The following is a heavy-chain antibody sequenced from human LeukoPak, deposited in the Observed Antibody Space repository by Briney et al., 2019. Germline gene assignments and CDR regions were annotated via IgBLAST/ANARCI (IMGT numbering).Heavy chain of an antibody. D-gene: IGHD2/OR15-2a*01. CDR2: MSADESDI. CDR3: VSQEGRTFLDAFDI. CDR1: GRTFITYS. V-gene: IGHV3-30*04. Sequence: GGSLKLSCAASGRTFITYSMHWVRQAPGKGLEWLSMMSADESDITYTDSVKGRFTTSRDNSKNTLYLQMTSLRPEDTALYYCVSQEGRTFLDAFDIWGQGTMLIVSS. J-gene: IGHJ3*02.